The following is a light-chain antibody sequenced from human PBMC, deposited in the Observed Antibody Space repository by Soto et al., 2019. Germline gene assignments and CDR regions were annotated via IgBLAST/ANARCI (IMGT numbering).Light chain of an antibody. J-gene: IGKJ2*01. Sequence: DIQMTQSPSILSASVGSRVTITCRASQSISSWLAWYQQKPGKAPKLLIYKAYSLESGVPSRFSGSGSGTEFTLTISSLQPDDFATYYCQQYSSHPYTFGQGTKLEIK. CDR1: QSISSW. CDR3: QQYSSHPYT. CDR2: KAY. V-gene: IGKV1-5*03.